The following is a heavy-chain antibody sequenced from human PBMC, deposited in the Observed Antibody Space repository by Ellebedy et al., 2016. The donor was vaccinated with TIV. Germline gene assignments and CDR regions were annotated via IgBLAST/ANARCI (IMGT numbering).Heavy chain of an antibody. CDR3: AKGRGGGSDSSAPRYYFDS. Sequence: GESLKISCAASGFTFSSYAMSWVRPAPGKGLEWVSTISNTGSRTYYADSVEGRFIISRDNSKRTLYQQMNSLRAEDTAVYYCAKGRGGGSDSSAPRYYFDSWGLGTLVTVSS. D-gene: IGHD6-19*01. V-gene: IGHV3-23*01. CDR2: ISNTGSRT. CDR1: GFTFSSYA. J-gene: IGHJ4*02.